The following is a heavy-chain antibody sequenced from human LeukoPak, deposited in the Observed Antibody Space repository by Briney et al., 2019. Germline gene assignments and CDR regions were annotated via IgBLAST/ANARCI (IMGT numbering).Heavy chain of an antibody. V-gene: IGHV3-33*06. CDR1: GFTFSSYG. J-gene: IGHJ3*02. Sequence: GGSLRLSCAASGFTFSSYGMHWVRQAPGKGLEWVAVIWYDGSNKYYADSVKGRFTISRDNSKNTLYLQMNSLRAEDTAVYYCAKDHDSSPRAFDTWGQGKKVTVSS. CDR3: AKDHDSSPRAFDT. D-gene: IGHD3-22*01. CDR2: IWYDGSNK.